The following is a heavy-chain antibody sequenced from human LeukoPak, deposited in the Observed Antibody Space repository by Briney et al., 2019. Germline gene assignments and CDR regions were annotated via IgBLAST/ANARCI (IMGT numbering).Heavy chain of an antibody. CDR1: GFTFSSYS. CDR2: ISSSSSTI. D-gene: IGHD3-22*01. J-gene: IGHJ4*02. V-gene: IGHV3-48*01. CDR3: ARCARAYYDSSGYYWDY. Sequence: GGSLRLSCAASGFTFSSYSMNWVRQAPGKGLEWVSYISSSSSTIYYADSVKGRFTISRDNAKNSLYLQMNSLRAEDTAVYYCARCARAYYDSSGYYWDYWGQGTLVTVSS.